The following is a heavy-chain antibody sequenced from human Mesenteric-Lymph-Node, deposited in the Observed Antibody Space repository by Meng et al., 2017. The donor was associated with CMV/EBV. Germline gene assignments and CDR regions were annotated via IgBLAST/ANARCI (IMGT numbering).Heavy chain of an antibody. D-gene: IGHD6-19*01. CDR1: GGAFSGYS. J-gene: IGHJ6*02. CDR2: INHSGGP. V-gene: IGHV4-34*01. CDR3: ARISGWYYYYYYGMDV. Sequence: SETLSLTCAVSGGAFSGYSWTWIRQFPGEGLEWIGEINHSGGPNYNPSLKSRVIISVDKSKNQFSLKLSSVTAADTAVYYCARISGWYYYYYYGMDVWGQGTTVTVSS.